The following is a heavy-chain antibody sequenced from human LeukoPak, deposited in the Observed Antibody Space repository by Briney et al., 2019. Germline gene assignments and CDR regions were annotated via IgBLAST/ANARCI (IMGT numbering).Heavy chain of an antibody. CDR2: INSDGSST. Sequence: GGSLRLSCAASGFTFSSYWMHWVRQAPGKGLVWVSRINSDGSSTSYADSVKGRFTISRDNSKNTLYLQMNSLRAEDTAVYYCAKGSGYSYGLYNFDYWGQGTLVTVSS. J-gene: IGHJ4*02. CDR1: GFTFSSYW. CDR3: AKGSGYSYGLYNFDY. D-gene: IGHD5-18*01. V-gene: IGHV3-74*01.